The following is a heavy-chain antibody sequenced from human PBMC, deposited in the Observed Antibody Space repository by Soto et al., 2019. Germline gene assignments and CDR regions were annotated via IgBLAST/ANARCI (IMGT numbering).Heavy chain of an antibody. D-gene: IGHD3-22*01. J-gene: IGHJ4*02. V-gene: IGHV1-69*01. CDR3: ARDYYDSSGYPGC. Sequence: QVQLVQSGAEVKKPGSSVKVSCEASGGTFRSYGITWVRQAPGQGLEWMGGIIPIFGKTNYAQKFQGRVTITADESTNIAYMELSSPRSEDTAIHYCARDYYDSSGYPGCWGQGTLVTVTS. CDR1: GGTFRSYG. CDR2: IIPIFGKT.